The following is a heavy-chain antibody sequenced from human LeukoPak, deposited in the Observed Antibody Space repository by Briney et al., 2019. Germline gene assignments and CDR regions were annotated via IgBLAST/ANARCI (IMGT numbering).Heavy chain of an antibody. J-gene: IGHJ6*03. CDR2: IKQYGSDK. CDR3: AKDWSYQGNYYYMDV. CDR1: GFTFRTYW. V-gene: IGHV3-7*01. Sequence: GGSLRLSCAASGFTFRTYWMTCVRQAPGKGGECLANIKQYGSDKYFVDSVKGRSTIYRDNSKNTLYMHMNSLRGEDTAVSYCAKDWSYQGNYYYMDVWGKGTTVIIS. D-gene: IGHD1-26*01.